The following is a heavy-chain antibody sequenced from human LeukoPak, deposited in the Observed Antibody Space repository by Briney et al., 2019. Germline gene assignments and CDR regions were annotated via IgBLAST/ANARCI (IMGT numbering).Heavy chain of an antibody. CDR3: AKQRRPAYYYGSGSAFDI. CDR1: GGSFSGYY. D-gene: IGHD3-10*01. CDR2: INHSGST. J-gene: IGHJ3*02. V-gene: IGHV4-34*01. Sequence: SETLSLTCAVYGGSFSGYYWSWIRQPPGKGLEWIGEINHSGSTNYNPSLKSRVTISVDTSKNQFSLKLSSVTAADTAGYYCAKQRRPAYYYGSGSAFDIWGQGTMVTVSS.